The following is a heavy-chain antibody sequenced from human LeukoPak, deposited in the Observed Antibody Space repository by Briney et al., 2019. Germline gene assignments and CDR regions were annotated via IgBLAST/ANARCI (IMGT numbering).Heavy chain of an antibody. V-gene: IGHV1-69*01. CDR1: GGTFSSYA. CDR3: ARQREVVVINRDDAFDI. CDR2: IIPIFGTA. D-gene: IGHD3-22*01. Sequence: GSSVKVSCKASGGTFSSYAISWVRQAPGQGLEWMGGIIPIFGTANYAQKFQGRVTITADESTSTAYMELSSLRSEDTAVYYCARQREVVVINRDDAFDIWAKGQWSPSLQ. J-gene: IGHJ3*02.